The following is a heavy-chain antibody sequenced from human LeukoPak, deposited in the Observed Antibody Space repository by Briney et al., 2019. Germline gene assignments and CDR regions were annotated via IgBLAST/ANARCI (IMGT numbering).Heavy chain of an antibody. J-gene: IGHJ3*02. CDR2: ISYDGSNK. Sequence: GGSLRLSCAASGFTFSSYAMHWVRQAPGKGLEWVVVISYDGSNKYYAGSVKGRFTISRDNSKNTLYLQMNSLRAEDRAVYYCARDFAGVSGSSFDAFDIWGRGTMVTVSS. CDR1: GFTFSSYA. V-gene: IGHV3-30*04. D-gene: IGHD6-25*01. CDR3: ARDFAGVSGSSFDAFDI.